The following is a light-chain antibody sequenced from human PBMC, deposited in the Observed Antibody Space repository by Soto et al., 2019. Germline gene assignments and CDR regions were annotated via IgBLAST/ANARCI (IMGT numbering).Light chain of an antibody. Sequence: IHMPQSPSSLSASVGDRVTITCRASQGIRNDLGWYQQKPGKAPKLLIYAASSLQSGVPSRFSGSGSGADFTLTISRLQPEDFATYYWQQNCSYSWTFGQGTKVDIK. J-gene: IGKJ1*01. CDR3: QQNCSYSWT. V-gene: IGKV1-6*01. CDR2: AAS. CDR1: QGIRND.